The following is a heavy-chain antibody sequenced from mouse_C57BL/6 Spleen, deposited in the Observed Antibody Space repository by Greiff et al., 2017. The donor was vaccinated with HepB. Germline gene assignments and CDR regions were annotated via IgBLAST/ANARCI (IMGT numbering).Heavy chain of an antibody. CDR2: INPSSGYT. V-gene: IGHV1-7*01. J-gene: IGHJ4*01. CDR3: ASPSTPYAMDY. D-gene: IGHD1-1*01. CDR1: GYTFTSYW. Sequence: VQLVESGAELAKPGASVKLSCKASGYTFTSYWMHWVKQRPGQGLEWIGYINPSSGYTKYNQKFKDKATLTADKSSSTAYMQLSSLTYEDSAVYYCASPSTPYAMDYWGQGTSVTVSS.